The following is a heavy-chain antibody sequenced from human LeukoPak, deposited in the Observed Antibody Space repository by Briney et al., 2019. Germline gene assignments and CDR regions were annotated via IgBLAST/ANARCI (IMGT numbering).Heavy chain of an antibody. CDR3: ARALHKTLDYYYMDV. CDR1: GGTFSSYA. CDR2: IIPIFGTA. V-gene: IGHV1-69*05. J-gene: IGHJ6*03. Sequence: SVKVSCKASGGTFSSYAISWVRQAPGHGREGMGGIIPIFGTANYAQKFQGIVTITTHESTSTAYMELSSLRSEDTAVYDCARALHKTLDYYYMDVWGKGTTVTVSS.